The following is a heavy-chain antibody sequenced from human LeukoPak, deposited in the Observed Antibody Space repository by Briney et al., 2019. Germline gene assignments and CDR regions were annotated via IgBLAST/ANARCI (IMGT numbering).Heavy chain of an antibody. V-gene: IGHV3-9*01. D-gene: IGHD4-17*01. Sequence: GGSLRLSCAASGFSFHDYAMHWVRQAPGKGPEWVSGISWNSGSIGYADSVKGRFTISRDNAKNSLYLQMNSLRAEDTALYYCAKALATVTTAFDHWGQGTLVIVSS. CDR3: AKALATVTTAFDH. CDR2: ISWNSGSI. CDR1: GFSFHDYA. J-gene: IGHJ5*02.